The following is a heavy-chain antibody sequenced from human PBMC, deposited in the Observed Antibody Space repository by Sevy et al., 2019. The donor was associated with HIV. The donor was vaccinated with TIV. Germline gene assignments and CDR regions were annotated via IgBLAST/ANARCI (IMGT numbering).Heavy chain of an antibody. Sequence: GGSLRLSCAASGFTLTTYGMHWVRQAPGKGLEWVAVIWYDGSNKYYADSVKGRFTISRDNSKNTLYLQMNSLRAEDTAVYYGARGPEPYDFWGGYYFFADWWGQGTLVTVSS. J-gene: IGHJ4*02. CDR2: IWYDGSNK. V-gene: IGHV3-33*01. CDR1: GFTLTTYG. CDR3: ARGPEPYDFWGGYYFFADW. D-gene: IGHD3-3*01.